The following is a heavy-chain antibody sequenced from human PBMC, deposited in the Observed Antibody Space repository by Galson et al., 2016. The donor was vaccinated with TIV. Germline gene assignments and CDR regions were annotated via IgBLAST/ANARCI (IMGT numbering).Heavy chain of an antibody. Sequence: SETLSLTCNVYGGSFTGYYWAWIRQPPGKGLEWLGEVHHGGSTHYSPTLKSRLTISVDTSKKQVALNFTSVTAADTAVYYCARDLNYDFWSGYYVHDSYYGMDVWGQGTTVTVSS. CDR2: VHHGGST. CDR3: ARDLNYDFWSGYYVHDSYYGMDV. CDR1: GGSFTGYY. V-gene: IGHV4-34*01. D-gene: IGHD3-3*01. J-gene: IGHJ6*02.